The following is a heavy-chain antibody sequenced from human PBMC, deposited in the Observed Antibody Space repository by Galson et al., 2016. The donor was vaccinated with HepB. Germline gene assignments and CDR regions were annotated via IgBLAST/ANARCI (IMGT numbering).Heavy chain of an antibody. CDR2: ISYDDGRNK. CDR1: GFSFSHYG. V-gene: IGHV3-30*18. Sequence: SLRLSCAASGFSFSHYGMHWVRQAPGKGLEWVAVISYDDGRNKYYADSVKGRFTISRDNSKNTVYLQMNSLRTEDTAVYYCANGGGQWLTPFDYWGQGTLVTVSS. J-gene: IGHJ4*02. CDR3: ANGGGQWLTPFDY. D-gene: IGHD6-19*01.